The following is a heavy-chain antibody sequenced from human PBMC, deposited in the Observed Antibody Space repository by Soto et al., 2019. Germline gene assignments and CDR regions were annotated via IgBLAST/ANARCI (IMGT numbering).Heavy chain of an antibody. Sequence: ASVKVSCKASGYTFTGYYMHWVRQAPGQGLEWMGWINPNSGGTNYAQKFQGRVTMTRDTSISTAYMELSRLRSDDTAVYYCARDRYEYSNSSVWFDPWGQGTLVTVSS. CDR3: ARDRYEYSNSSVWFDP. V-gene: IGHV1-2*02. D-gene: IGHD6-6*01. CDR2: INPNSGGT. J-gene: IGHJ5*02. CDR1: GYTFTGYY.